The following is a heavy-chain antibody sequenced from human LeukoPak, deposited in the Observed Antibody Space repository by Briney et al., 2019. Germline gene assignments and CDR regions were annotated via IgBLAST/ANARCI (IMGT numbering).Heavy chain of an antibody. Sequence: GGSLTLSCAASGFTFSSYAMHWVRQAPGKGLEWVAVISYDGSNKYYADSVKGRFTISRDNSKNTLYLQMNSLRAEDTAVYYCAREVSRWLQLIGIDYWGQGTLVTVSS. CDR1: GFTFSSYA. J-gene: IGHJ4*02. D-gene: IGHD5-24*01. V-gene: IGHV3-30*04. CDR2: ISYDGSNK. CDR3: AREVSRWLQLIGIDY.